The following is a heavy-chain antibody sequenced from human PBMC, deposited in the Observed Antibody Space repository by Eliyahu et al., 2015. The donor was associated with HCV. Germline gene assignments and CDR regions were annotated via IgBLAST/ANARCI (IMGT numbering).Heavy chain of an antibody. CDR3: ARDGEYYSSSWYYFDY. V-gene: IGHV1-69*01. D-gene: IGHD6-13*01. Sequence: EVKKPXSSVKVSCKASGGTFSSYAISWVRQAPGQGLEWMGGIIPIFGTANYAQKFQGRVTITADESTSTAYMELSSLRSEDTXVYYCARDGEYYSSSWYYFDYWGQGTLVTVSS. J-gene: IGHJ4*02. CDR2: IIPIFGTA. CDR1: GGTFSSYA.